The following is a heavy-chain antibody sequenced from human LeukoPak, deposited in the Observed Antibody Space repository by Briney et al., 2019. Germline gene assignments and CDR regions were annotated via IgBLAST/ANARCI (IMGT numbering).Heavy chain of an antibody. CDR3: ARVKSQYQLLFDY. V-gene: IGHV4-39*07. J-gene: IGHJ4*02. Sequence: SETLSLTCTVSGGSISSSSYYWGWIRQPPGKGLEWIGSIYYSGSTYYNPSLKSRVTISVDTSKNQFSLKLSSVTAADTAVYYCARVKSQYQLLFDYWGQGTLVTVSS. D-gene: IGHD2-2*01. CDR2: IYYSGST. CDR1: GGSISSSSYY.